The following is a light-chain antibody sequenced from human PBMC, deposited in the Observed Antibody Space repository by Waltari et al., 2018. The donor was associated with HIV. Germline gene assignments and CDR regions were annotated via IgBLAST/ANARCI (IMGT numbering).Light chain of an antibody. CDR2: EAS. J-gene: IGKJ2*01. V-gene: IGKV1-12*01. CDR3: LQADSFPHT. Sequence: DTQMTQSPYSVSTSVGDRVSISCRASQSVGTSVAWYQQKPGRTPKLIIFEASRLQPGVPSRFSCSRSGTYFTLTISRLRPEDLATYYCLQADSFPHTSGKGT. CDR1: QSVGTS.